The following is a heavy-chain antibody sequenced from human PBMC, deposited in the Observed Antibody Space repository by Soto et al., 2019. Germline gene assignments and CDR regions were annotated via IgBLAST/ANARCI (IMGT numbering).Heavy chain of an antibody. CDR2: ISYDGSNK. J-gene: IGHJ6*02. V-gene: IGHV3-30-3*01. Sequence: PGGSLRLSCAASGFTFSSYAMHWVRQAPGKGLEWVAVISYDGSNKYYADSVKGRFTISRDNSKNTLYLQMNSLRAEDTAVYYCARLGYSYAWYYYYGMDVWGQGTTVTVSS. D-gene: IGHD5-18*01. CDR1: GFTFSSYA. CDR3: ARLGYSYAWYYYYGMDV.